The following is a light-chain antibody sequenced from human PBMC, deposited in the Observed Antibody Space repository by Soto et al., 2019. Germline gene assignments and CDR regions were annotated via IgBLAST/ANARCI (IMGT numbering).Light chain of an antibody. Sequence: QSALAQPTSVSVSPGQSIAISCTGTSSDVGGYNYVSWHQQHPGKAPKVLISVVSNRPSGVSNRFSGSKSGKTASLTISGLQAGDEADYYCSSYTSSSTYVFGTGTKVTVL. CDR3: SSYTSSSTYV. V-gene: IGLV2-14*01. CDR2: VVS. J-gene: IGLJ1*01. CDR1: SSDVGGYNY.